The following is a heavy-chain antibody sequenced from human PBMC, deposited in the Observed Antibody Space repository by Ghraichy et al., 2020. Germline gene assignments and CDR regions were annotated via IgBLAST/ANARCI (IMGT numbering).Heavy chain of an antibody. J-gene: IGHJ5*02. CDR2: IKQDGSEK. Sequence: LSLTCAASGFTFSDYWVVWVRQAPGEGLEWVANIKQDGSEKYYVDSVKGRFTISRDNARNSLYLQMNSLRVEDTAVYYCARDTGYTSGWYGNWVDPWGQGSLVTVSS. CDR1: GFTFSDYW. V-gene: IGHV3-7*03. CDR3: ARDTGYTSGWYGNWVDP. D-gene: IGHD6-19*01.